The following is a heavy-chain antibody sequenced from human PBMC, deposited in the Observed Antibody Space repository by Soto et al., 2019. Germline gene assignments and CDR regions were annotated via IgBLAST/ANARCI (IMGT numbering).Heavy chain of an antibody. Sequence: SETLSLTCTVSGGSISSYYWSWIRQPAGKGLEWVGRIYTSGSTNYNPSLKSRVTMSVDTSKNQFSLKLSSVTAADTAVYYCARDKERGSSSWKSNWFDPWGQGTLVTVSS. J-gene: IGHJ5*02. CDR1: GGSISSYY. CDR2: IYTSGST. CDR3: ARDKERGSSSWKSNWFDP. V-gene: IGHV4-4*07. D-gene: IGHD6-13*01.